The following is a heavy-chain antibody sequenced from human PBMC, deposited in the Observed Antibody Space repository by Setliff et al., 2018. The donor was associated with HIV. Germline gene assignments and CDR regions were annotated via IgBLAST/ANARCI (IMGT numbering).Heavy chain of an antibody. CDR1: GDSVSSASYY. CDR2: IYYSGTT. CDR3: SSESWTSYRSSSGYYYYYMDV. Sequence: SETMSLTCTVSGDSVSSASYYWSLIRQPPGKGLEWIGYIYYSGTTKYNPSLKSRVTISVDTSKNQFSLKLSSVTAADTAVYYCSSESWTSYRSSSGYYYYYMDVWAKGTTVTVSS. D-gene: IGHD6-6*01. V-gene: IGHV4-61*01. J-gene: IGHJ6*03.